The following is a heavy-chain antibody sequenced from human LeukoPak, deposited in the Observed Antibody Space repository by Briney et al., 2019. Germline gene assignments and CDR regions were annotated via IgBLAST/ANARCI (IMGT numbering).Heavy chain of an antibody. CDR2: INHSGST. J-gene: IGHJ4*02. Sequence: SETLSLTCAVYGESFSGYYWSWIRQPPGKGLEWIGEINHSGSTNYNPSLKSRVTISVDTSKNQFSLKLSSVTAADTAVYYCARGRGLVLGYYFDYWGQGTLVTVSS. CDR1: GESFSGYY. V-gene: IGHV4-34*01. D-gene: IGHD6-19*01. CDR3: ARGRGLVLGYYFDY.